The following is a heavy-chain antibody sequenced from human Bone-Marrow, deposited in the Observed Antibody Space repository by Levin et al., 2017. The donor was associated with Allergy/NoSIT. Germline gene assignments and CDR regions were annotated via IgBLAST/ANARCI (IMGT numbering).Heavy chain of an antibody. CDR2: ISTTGDTI. D-gene: IGHD6-13*01. CDR1: RFTLRDSY. V-gene: IGHV3-11*01. Sequence: LSLTCAASRFTLRDSYMSWIRQAPGKGLEWISYISTTGDTIYYADSVKGRFTISRDNAKNSLYLQMNNLTAEDTAVYYCARGWVAAGPDFWGQGTLVTVSS. J-gene: IGHJ4*02. CDR3: ARGWVAAGPDF.